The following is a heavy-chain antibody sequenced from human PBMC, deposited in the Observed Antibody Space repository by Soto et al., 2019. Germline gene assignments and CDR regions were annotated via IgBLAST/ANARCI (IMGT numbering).Heavy chain of an antibody. Sequence: GESLKISCKGSGYSFTSYWIGWVRQMPGKGLEWLGIIYPGDSHTRYGPSFQGQVTISADKSISTAYLQWNSLKASDTAIYYCARQGYCSTTACSTVDYWGQGTLVTVSS. CDR1: GYSFTSYW. J-gene: IGHJ4*02. V-gene: IGHV5-51*01. D-gene: IGHD2-2*02. CDR2: IYPGDSHT. CDR3: ARQGYCSTTACSTVDY.